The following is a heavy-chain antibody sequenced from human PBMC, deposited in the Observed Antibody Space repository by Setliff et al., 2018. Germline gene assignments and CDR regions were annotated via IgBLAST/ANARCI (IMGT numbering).Heavy chain of an antibody. CDR1: GSSISANHY. Sequence: SETLSLTCAVSGSSISANHYWGWVRQPPGKGLEWIGSMSYGGHTYYKPSLNSRATIFADTSKNSFSLKLTSVTAEDTALYFCMRHWDYWGGKRPHNSIDFWGQGALVTVSS. CDR2: MSYGGHT. J-gene: IGHJ4*02. D-gene: IGHD2-15*01. V-gene: IGHV4-39*01. CDR3: MRHWDYWGGKRPHNSIDF.